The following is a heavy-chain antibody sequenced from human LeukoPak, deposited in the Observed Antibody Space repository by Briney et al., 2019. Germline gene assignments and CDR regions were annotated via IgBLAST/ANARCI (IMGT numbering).Heavy chain of an antibody. J-gene: IGHJ4*02. CDR1: GFTFSSYA. CDR2: ISGGAGST. D-gene: IGHD1-26*01. CDR3: AKGYAYSAVRELLFDY. Sequence: GGSLRLSCAASGFTFSSYAMSWVRQAPGKGLEWVSSISGGAGSTYYADSVKGRFTISRDNSKNTLYLQMNGLRAEDTAVYYCAKGYAYSAVRELLFDYWGQGTLVTVSS. V-gene: IGHV3-23*01.